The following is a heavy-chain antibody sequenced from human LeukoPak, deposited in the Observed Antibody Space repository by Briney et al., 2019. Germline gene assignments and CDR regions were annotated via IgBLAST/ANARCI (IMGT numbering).Heavy chain of an antibody. CDR1: GFTFGDYA. Sequence: GGSLRLSCPASGFTFGDYAMSWFRKAPGRGRGWVGFIRSKAYGGTTEYAASVKGRFTISRDDSKSIAYLQMNSLKTEDTAVYYCTRDPEWGDDAFDIWGQGTMVTVSS. CDR3: TRDPEWGDDAFDI. CDR2: IRSKAYGGTT. D-gene: IGHD1-26*01. J-gene: IGHJ3*02. V-gene: IGHV3-49*03.